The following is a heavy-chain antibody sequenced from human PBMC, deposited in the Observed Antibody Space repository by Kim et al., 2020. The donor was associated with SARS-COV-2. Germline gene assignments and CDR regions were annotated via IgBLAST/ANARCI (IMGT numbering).Heavy chain of an antibody. CDR2: ISYDGSNT. Sequence: GGSLRLSCAASGFTFSSSAMHWVRQAPGKGLEWVSVISYDGSNTYSADSVKGRFTISRDNSKNTLYLQMNSLSAEDTAVYYCAKDLATGIYGAFDLWGQG. D-gene: IGHD1-26*01. V-gene: IGHV3-NL1*01. CDR1: GFTFSSSA. J-gene: IGHJ3*01. CDR3: AKDLATGIYGAFDL.